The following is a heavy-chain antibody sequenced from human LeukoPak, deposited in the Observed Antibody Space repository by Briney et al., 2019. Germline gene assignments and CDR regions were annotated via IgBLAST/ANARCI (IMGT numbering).Heavy chain of an antibody. CDR2: NCYSRRT. CDR1: GFTFSSCVNN. J-gene: IGHJ4*02. D-gene: IGHD3-9*01. V-gene: IGHV4-30-4*01. Sequence: SQTLTLSCTASGFTFSSCVNNWGCKAPAPGQGRVSAMSNCYSRRTYYNPSLKSRVTISVDTSKNQFSLKLSSVTAADTAVYYCARVSHDILTGYYAIDYWGQGTLVTVSS. CDR3: ARVSHDILTGYYAIDY.